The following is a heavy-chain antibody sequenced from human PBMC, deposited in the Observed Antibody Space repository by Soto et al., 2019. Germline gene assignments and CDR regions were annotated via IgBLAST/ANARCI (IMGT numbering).Heavy chain of an antibody. Sequence: ASVKVSCKVSGYTLTELSMHWVRQAPGKGLEWMGGFDPEDGETIYAQKFQCRVTMTEDTSTDTAYMELSSLRSEDTAVYYCAGGPAGRGVIISYYFDYWGQGTLVTVSS. V-gene: IGHV1-24*01. D-gene: IGHD3-10*01. CDR3: AGGPAGRGVIISYYFDY. J-gene: IGHJ4*02. CDR1: GYTLTELS. CDR2: FDPEDGET.